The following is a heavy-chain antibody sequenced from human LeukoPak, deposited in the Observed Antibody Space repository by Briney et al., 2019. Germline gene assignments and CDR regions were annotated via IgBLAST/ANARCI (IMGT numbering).Heavy chain of an antibody. Sequence: PGGSLRLSCAVSRFTFSNYWMSWVRQAPGKGLEWVANIKQDGSEKYYVDSVKGRFTISRDNAKNSLYLQMNALRAEDRAVYYCASDRCSSTSCFIDYWGQGTLVTVSS. CDR1: RFTFSNYW. D-gene: IGHD2-2*01. CDR2: IKQDGSEK. V-gene: IGHV3-7*04. J-gene: IGHJ4*02. CDR3: ASDRCSSTSCFIDY.